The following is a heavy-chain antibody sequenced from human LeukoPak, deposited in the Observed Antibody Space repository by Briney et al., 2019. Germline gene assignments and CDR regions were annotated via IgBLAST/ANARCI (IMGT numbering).Heavy chain of an antibody. D-gene: IGHD5-12*01. CDR1: GGSFSGYY. CDR2: INHSGST. Sequence: SETLSLTCAVYGGSFSGYYWSWIRQPPGKGLEWIGEINHSGSTNYNPSLKSRVTISVDTPKNQFSLKLSSVTAADTAVYYCARGHSGYDYFYYYGMDVWGQGTTVTVSS. V-gene: IGHV4-34*01. J-gene: IGHJ6*02. CDR3: ARGHSGYDYFYYYGMDV.